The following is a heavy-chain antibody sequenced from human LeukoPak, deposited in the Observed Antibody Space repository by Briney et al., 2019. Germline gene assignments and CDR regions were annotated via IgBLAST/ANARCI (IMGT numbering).Heavy chain of an antibody. CDR2: IRFAGSDK. CDR1: GFIFSNGW. D-gene: IGHD2-2*01. J-gene: IGHJ4*02. V-gene: IGHV3-30*02. CDR3: AKAFTEHCGRTSCYPDY. Sequence: GGSLRLSCAASGFIFSNGWMSWVRQAPGKGLEWVVFIRFAGSDKYYADSVKGRFTISRDNSRDTLYLQMNSLRAEDTAVYYCAKAFTEHCGRTSCYPDYWGQGTLVTVSS.